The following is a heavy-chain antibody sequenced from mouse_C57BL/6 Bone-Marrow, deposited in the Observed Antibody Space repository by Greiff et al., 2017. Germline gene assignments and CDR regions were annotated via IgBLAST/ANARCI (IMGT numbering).Heavy chain of an antibody. V-gene: IGHV1-52*01. Sequence: QVQLQQPGAELVRPGSSVKLSCKASGYTFTSYWMHWVKQRPIQGLEWIGNIDPSDSGTNYNQKFKDKATLTVDKSSSTAYMQLSSLTSEDSAVYYCARRMYYGSSHWYFDGWGTGTTVTVSS. D-gene: IGHD1-1*01. CDR1: GYTFTSYW. CDR3: ARRMYYGSSHWYFDG. CDR2: IDPSDSGT. J-gene: IGHJ1*03.